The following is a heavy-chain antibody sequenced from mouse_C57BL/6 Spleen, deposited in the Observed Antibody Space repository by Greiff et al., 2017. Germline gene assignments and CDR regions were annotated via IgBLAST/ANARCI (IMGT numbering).Heavy chain of an antibody. CDR2: IYPRSGNT. V-gene: IGHV1-81*01. Sequence: VQVVESGAELARPGASVKLSCKASGYTFTSYGISWVKQRTGQGLEWIGEIYPRSGNTYYNEKFKGKATLTADKSSSTAYMELRSLTSEDSAVYFCARGSNYLMDYWGQGTSVTVSS. CDR3: ARGSNYLMDY. D-gene: IGHD2-5*01. J-gene: IGHJ4*01. CDR1: GYTFTSYG.